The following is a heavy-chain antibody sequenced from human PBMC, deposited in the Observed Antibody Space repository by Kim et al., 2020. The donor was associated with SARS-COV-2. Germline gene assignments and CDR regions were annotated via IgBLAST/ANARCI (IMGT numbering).Heavy chain of an antibody. CDR2: INPSGGST. J-gene: IGHJ6*02. D-gene: IGHD3-3*01. CDR3: ARDLGSTIFGVVRGRYYYGMDV. CDR1: GYTFTSYY. V-gene: IGHV1-46*01. Sequence: ASVKVSCKASGYTFTSYYMHWVRQAPGQGLEWMGIINPSGGSTSYAQKFQGRVTMTRDTSTSTVYMELSSLRSEDTAVYYCARDLGSTIFGVVRGRYYYGMDVWGQGTMVTVSS.